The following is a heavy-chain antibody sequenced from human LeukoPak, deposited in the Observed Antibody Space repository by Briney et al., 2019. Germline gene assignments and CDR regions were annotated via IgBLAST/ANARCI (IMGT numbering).Heavy chain of an antibody. V-gene: IGHV3-7*01. J-gene: IGHJ4*02. CDR2: IKQDGSEK. CDR3: ATFNYYDFTLDY. CDR1: GFTFSSYW. D-gene: IGHD3-3*01. Sequence: GGSLRLSCAASGFTFSSYWMTCVRQAPGKGLEWVANIKQDGSEKYYVDSVKGRFTISRDNAKNSLYLQMNSLRAEDTAVYYCATFNYYDFTLDYWGQGTLVTVSS.